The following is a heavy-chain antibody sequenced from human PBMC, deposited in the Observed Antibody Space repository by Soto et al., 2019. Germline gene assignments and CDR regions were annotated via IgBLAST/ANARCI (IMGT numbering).Heavy chain of an antibody. J-gene: IGHJ3*02. D-gene: IGHD3-22*01. CDR3: ARDYYDRSRNAFDI. CDR1: GGSISSYY. V-gene: IGHV4-4*09. CDR2: IYTSGST. Sequence: SETLSLTCTVSGGSISSYYWSWIRQPAGKGLEWIGYIYTSGSTNYNPSLKSRVSISVDRSKSQISLKVRSVTAADTAVYYCARDYYDRSRNAFDICGRGTMVTVSS.